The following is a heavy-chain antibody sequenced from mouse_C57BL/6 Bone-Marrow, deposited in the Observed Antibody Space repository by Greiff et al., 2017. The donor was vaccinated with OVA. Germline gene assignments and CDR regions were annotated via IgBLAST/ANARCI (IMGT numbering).Heavy chain of an antibody. CDR1: GYTFTDYE. D-gene: IGHD1-1*01. V-gene: IGHV1-15*01. CDR2: IDPETGGT. Sequence: QVQLQQSGAELVRPGASVTLSCKASGYTFTDYEMHWVKQTPVHGLEWIGAIDPETGGTAYNQKFKGKAILTADKSSSTAYMELRSLTSEDSAVYYCTFPLYYYGSSYPYFDYWGQGTTLTVSS. J-gene: IGHJ2*01. CDR3: TFPLYYYGSSYPYFDY.